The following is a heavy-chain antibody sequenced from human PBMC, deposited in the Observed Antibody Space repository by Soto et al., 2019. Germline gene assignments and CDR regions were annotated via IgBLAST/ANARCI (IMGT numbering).Heavy chain of an antibody. CDR3: ARDTSYDFWSGYVGFDP. CDR2: IYYSGST. V-gene: IGHV4-61*03. CDR1: GVSVSSASHY. J-gene: IGHJ5*02. Sequence: AETLSLTCTVSGVSVSSASHYWGWIGQPPGKGLEGIGNIYYSGSTKYNPSLKSRVTISVDRSRNHFPLNLRSVTTEDTALYYCARDTSYDFWSGYVGFDPWGQGTLVTVSS. D-gene: IGHD3-3*01.